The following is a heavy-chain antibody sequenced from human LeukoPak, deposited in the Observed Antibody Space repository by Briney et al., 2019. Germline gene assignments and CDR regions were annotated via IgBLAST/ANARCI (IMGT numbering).Heavy chain of an antibody. CDR3: ARGVTARGFYYMDV. V-gene: IGHV1-2*02. D-gene: IGHD2-21*02. CDR1: GFTFSSYA. J-gene: IGHJ6*03. CDR2: INPNSGGT. Sequence: PGGSLRLSCAASGFTFSSYAMHWVRQAPGQGLEWVGWINPNSGGTSYAQKFQGRVTMTRDTSISTAYMDLSRLRSDDTAVYYCARGVTARGFYYMDVWGKGTTVTISS.